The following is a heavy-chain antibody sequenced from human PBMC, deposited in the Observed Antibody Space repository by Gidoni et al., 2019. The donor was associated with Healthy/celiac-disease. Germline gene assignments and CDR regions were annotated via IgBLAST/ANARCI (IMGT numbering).Heavy chain of an antibody. CDR1: GGSISSGGYY. J-gene: IGHJ5*02. Sequence: QVQLQESGPGLVKPSQTLSLTCTVSGGSISSGGYYWSWIRQHPGKVLEWIGYIYYSGSTYYNPSLKSRVTISVDTSKNQFSLKLSSVTAADTAVYYCARTTMVQGVIYPNGLLFDPWGQGTLVTVSS. CDR3: ARTTMVQGVIYPNGLLFDP. D-gene: IGHD3-10*01. V-gene: IGHV4-31*03. CDR2: IYYSGST.